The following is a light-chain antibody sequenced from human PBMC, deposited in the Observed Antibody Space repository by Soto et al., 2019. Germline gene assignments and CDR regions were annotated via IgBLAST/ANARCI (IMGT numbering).Light chain of an antibody. CDR1: QDISNH. CDR3: QQCGNLPPT. V-gene: IGKV1-33*01. J-gene: IGKJ4*01. CDR2: GAY. Sequence: DIQMTQSPSTLSASVGDRVTITSQASQDISNHLNWYQQTSGKAPKLLIYGAYNLETGVPSRFTGGQSGTHFTFTITSLQPEDVATYFCQQCGNLPPTFGGGTKVEI.